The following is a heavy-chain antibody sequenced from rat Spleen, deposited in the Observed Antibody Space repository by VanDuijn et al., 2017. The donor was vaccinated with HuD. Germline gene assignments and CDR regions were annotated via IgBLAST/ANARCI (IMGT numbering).Heavy chain of an antibody. J-gene: IGHJ2*01. CDR3: TRETGNGYEGYYSDY. Sequence: QVQLKESGPGLVQPSQTLSLTCTVSGFSLTSYGVSWVRQPPGKGLEGRGGIGGDGSTNYNSALKARLSFSRDTSKNQVVLKMNSLGREDTGTYYCTRETGNGYEGYYSDYWGQGVMVTVSS. CDR2: IGGDGST. CDR1: GFSLTSYG. V-gene: IGHV2-15*01. D-gene: IGHD1-12*01.